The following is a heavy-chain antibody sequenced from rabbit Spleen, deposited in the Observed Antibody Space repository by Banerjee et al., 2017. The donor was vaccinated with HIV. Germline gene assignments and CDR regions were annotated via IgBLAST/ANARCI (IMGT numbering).Heavy chain of an antibody. D-gene: IGHD8-1*01. V-gene: IGHV1S45*01. J-gene: IGHJ6*01. Sequence: EQLEESGGGLVKPEGSLTLTCKASGVSFSAKDVMCWVRQAPGKGLEWIACINIVTGKTVYASWAKGRFIMSRTSSTTVTLQMTSLTAADTATYFCARDTGTSFSTYGMDLWGQGTLVTVS. CDR1: GVSFSAKDV. CDR3: ARDTGTSFSTYGMDL. CDR2: INIVTGKT.